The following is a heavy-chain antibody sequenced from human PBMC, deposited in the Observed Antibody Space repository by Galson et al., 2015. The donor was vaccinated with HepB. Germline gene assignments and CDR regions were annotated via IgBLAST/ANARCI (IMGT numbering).Heavy chain of an antibody. D-gene: IGHD3-10*01. CDR1: GFSLSTSGMR. V-gene: IGHV2-70*04. CDR3: AGNMVRGVIEDY. CDR2: IDWDDDK. J-gene: IGHJ4*02. Sequence: PALVKPTQTLTLTCTFSGFSLSTSGMRVSWIRQPPGKALEWLARIDWDDDKFYSTSLKTRLTISKDTSKNQVVLTMTNMDPVDTATYYCAGNMVRGVIEDYWGQGTLVTVSS.